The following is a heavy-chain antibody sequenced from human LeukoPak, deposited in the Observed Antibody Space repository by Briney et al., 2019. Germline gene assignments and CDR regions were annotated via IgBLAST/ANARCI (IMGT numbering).Heavy chain of an antibody. D-gene: IGHD5-18*01. CDR2: ISYDGSNK. CDR1: GFTFSSYA. Sequence: GGSLRLSCAASGFTFSSYAMHWVRQAPGKGLEWVAVISYDGSNKYYADSVKGRFTISRDNSKNTLYLQMNSLRAEDTAVYYCARPEYSYGIGSADYWGQGTLVTVPS. CDR3: ARPEYSYGIGSADY. V-gene: IGHV3-30-3*01. J-gene: IGHJ4*02.